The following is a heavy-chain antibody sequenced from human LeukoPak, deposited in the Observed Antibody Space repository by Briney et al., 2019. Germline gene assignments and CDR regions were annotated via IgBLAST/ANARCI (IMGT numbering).Heavy chain of an antibody. J-gene: IGHJ5*02. CDR2: FDHEDGET. V-gene: IGHV1-24*01. CDR1: GYTLTELS. Sequence: ASVKVSCKVSGYTLTELSMHWVRQAPGKGLEWMGSFDHEDGETIYAQKFQGRVTMTEDTSTDTAYMELSSLRSEDTAVYYCATSAPGLLFGELLPVWWFDPWGQGTLVTVSS. CDR3: ATSAPGLLFGELLPVWWFDP. D-gene: IGHD3-10*01.